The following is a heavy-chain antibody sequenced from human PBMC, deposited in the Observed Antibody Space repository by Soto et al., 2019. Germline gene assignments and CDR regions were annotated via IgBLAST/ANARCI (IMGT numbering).Heavy chain of an antibody. V-gene: IGHV3-23*01. CDR3: AEDKNRNYGMDV. CDR1: GFTFSSYA. Sequence: GGSLRLSCAASGFTFSSYAMSWVRQAPGKGLEWVSAISGSGGSTYYADSVKGRFTISRDNSKNTLYLQMNSLRAEDTAVYYCAEDKNRNYGMDVWGQGTTVTVSS. CDR2: ISGSGGST. J-gene: IGHJ6*02.